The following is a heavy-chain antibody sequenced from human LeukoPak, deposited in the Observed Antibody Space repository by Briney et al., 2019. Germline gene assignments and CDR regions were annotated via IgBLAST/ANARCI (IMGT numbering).Heavy chain of an antibody. CDR3: ATVFDGPSY. J-gene: IGHJ4*02. Sequence: GGSLRLSCAASGFTFSSYEMNWVRQAPGKGLEWVSYISSSGSTIYYADSVKGRFTISRDNAKNSLYLQMNSLRAEDTAVYYCATVFDGPSYWGQGTLVTVSS. CDR2: ISSSGSTI. CDR1: GFTFSSYE. V-gene: IGHV3-48*03. D-gene: IGHD3-3*01.